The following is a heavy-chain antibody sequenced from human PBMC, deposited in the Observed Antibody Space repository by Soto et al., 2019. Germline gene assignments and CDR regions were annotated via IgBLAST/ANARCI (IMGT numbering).Heavy chain of an antibody. D-gene: IGHD6-19*01. V-gene: IGHV3-30-3*01. CDR1: GFTFSSYA. CDR2: ISYDGSNK. CDR3: ASLDSSGWYDY. J-gene: IGHJ4*02. Sequence: GGSLRLSCAASGFTFSSYAMHWVRQAPGKGLEWVAVISYDGSNKYYADSVKGRFTISRDNSKNTLYLQMNSLRAEDTAVYYCASLDSSGWYDYWGQGTLVTVSS.